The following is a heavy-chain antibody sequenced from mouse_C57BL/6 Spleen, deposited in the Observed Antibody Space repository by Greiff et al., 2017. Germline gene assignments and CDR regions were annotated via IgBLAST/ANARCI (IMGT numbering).Heavy chain of an antibody. Sequence: LVESGAELVKPGASVKISCKASGYAFSSYWMNWVKQRPGKGLEWIGQIYPGDGDTNYNGKFKGKATLTADKSSSTAYMQLSSLTSEDSAVYFCAREGNYDFDYWGQGTTLTVSS. V-gene: IGHV1-80*01. J-gene: IGHJ2*01. CDR1: GYAFSSYW. CDR3: AREGNYDFDY. D-gene: IGHD2-1*01. CDR2: IYPGDGDT.